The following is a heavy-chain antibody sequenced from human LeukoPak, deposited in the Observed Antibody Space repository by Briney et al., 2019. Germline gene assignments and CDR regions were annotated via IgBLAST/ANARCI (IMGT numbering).Heavy chain of an antibody. D-gene: IGHD6-13*01. CDR3: ARVGALSSSWLLY. Sequence: SQTLSLTCAVSGDSISYYYWSWIRQPAGKGLEWIGRISTSGTTNYNPSLKSRVTMSVDTSKNQFSLKLSSVTAADTAVYYCARVGALSSSWLLYWGQGTLVTVSS. CDR1: GDSISYYY. V-gene: IGHV4-4*07. J-gene: IGHJ4*02. CDR2: ISTSGTT.